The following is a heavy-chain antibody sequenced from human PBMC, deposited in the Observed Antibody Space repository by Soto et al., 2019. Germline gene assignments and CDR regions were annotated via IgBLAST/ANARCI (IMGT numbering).Heavy chain of an antibody. CDR3: ARGSNDAFDI. CDR1: GHTFTSYD. Sequence: ASVKVSCKAPGHTFTSYDINWVRQATGQGLEWMGWMNPNSGNTGYAQKFQGRVTMTRNTSISTAYMELGSLRSEDTAVYYCARGSNDAFDIWGQGTMVTVSS. J-gene: IGHJ3*02. CDR2: MNPNSGNT. V-gene: IGHV1-8*01.